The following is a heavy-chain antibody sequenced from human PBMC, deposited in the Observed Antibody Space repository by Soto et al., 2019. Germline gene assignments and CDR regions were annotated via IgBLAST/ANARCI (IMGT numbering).Heavy chain of an antibody. J-gene: IGHJ6*02. CDR1: GFTVSSNY. D-gene: IGHD6-13*01. CDR3: ARAAAATYYGMDV. CDR2: IYSGGST. Sequence: EVQLVESGGGLIQPGGSLRLSCAGSGFTVSSNYMSCVRQAPGKGLEWVSVIYSGGSTYYADSVKGRFTISRDNSKNTLYLQMNSLRAEDTDVYYCARAAAATYYGMDVWGQGTTVTVSS. V-gene: IGHV3-53*01.